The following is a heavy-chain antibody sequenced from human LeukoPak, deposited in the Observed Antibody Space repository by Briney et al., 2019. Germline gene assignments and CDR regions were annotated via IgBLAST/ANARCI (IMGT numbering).Heavy chain of an antibody. CDR1: GSSFSSSNW. V-gene: IGHV4-4*02. Sequence: PSETLSPTCAVSGSSFSSSNWWGWVRPPPGKGLEWIAEIYHSGSTYYNPSLKSRVTISVDTSKNQFSLKLSSVTAADTAAYYCARDMVAAGITGTTDYWGQGTLVTVSS. CDR3: ARDMVAAGITGTTDY. J-gene: IGHJ4*02. CDR2: IYHSGST. D-gene: IGHD1-7*01.